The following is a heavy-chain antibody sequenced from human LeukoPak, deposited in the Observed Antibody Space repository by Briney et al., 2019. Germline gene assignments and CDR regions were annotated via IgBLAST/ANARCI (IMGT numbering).Heavy chain of an antibody. D-gene: IGHD6-13*01. CDR2: IYYSGST. Sequence: SETLSLTCSVSGGSISSSSYYWGWLRQPPGKGLERIGSIYYSGSTYYNPSLKSRVTISVDTSKNQFSLKLSSVTAADTAVYYCARRSGSNWYGPFDYWGQGTLVTVSS. CDR1: GGSISSSSYY. J-gene: IGHJ4*02. V-gene: IGHV4-39*01. CDR3: ARRSGSNWYGPFDY.